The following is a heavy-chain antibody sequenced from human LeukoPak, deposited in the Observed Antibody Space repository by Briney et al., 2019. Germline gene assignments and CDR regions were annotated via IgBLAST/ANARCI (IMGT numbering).Heavy chain of an antibody. Sequence: SETLSLTCTVSGGSLSSYYWSWIRQPAGKGLEWIGLIYTSGSTNYNPSLKSRVTMSVDTSKNQFSLKLSSVTAADTAVYYCAKERLLWFGESVDAFDIWGQGTMVTVSS. V-gene: IGHV4-4*07. CDR1: GGSLSSYY. J-gene: IGHJ3*02. CDR2: IYTSGST. CDR3: AKERLLWFGESVDAFDI. D-gene: IGHD3-10*01.